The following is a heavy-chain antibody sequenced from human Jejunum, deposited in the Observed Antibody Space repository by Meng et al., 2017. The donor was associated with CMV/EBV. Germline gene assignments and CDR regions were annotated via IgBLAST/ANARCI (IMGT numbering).Heavy chain of an antibody. Sequence: VSGGSSRSDVDYWAWLRQSPGRGLEWIGSLYYGRSTYYNPSLRSRLTMSLDTSKNQFSLNLSSVTAADTGVYFCARHGQALPVRSWGQGTLVTVSS. J-gene: IGHJ1*01. D-gene: IGHD3-16*02. CDR3: ARHGQALPVRS. CDR1: GGSSRSDVDY. CDR2: LYYGRST. V-gene: IGHV4-39*01.